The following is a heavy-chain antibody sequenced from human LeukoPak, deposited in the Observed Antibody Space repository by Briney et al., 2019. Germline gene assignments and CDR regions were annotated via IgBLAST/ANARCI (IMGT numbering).Heavy chain of an antibody. V-gene: IGHV3-9*01. J-gene: IGHJ4*02. CDR2: ISWNSGRT. CDR1: GFTFDDYA. D-gene: IGHD3-22*01. CDR3: AKDNPYYYDSSGYYHFDY. Sequence: GGSLRLSCAASGFTFDDYAMHWVRQAPGKGLEWVSGISWNSGRTDYADSVKGRFTISRDNTKNSLYLQMNSLRAEDTALYYCAKDNPYYYDSSGYYHFDYWGQGTLVTVSS.